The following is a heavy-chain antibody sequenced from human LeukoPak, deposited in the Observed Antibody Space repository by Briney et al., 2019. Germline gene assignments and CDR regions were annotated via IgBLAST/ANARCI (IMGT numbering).Heavy chain of an antibody. CDR3: ARASSWAAPQDY. D-gene: IGHD6-6*01. CDR1: GYSSTNYA. J-gene: IGHJ4*02. V-gene: IGHV1-8*03. CDR2: MNPNSGNT. Sequence: ASVKVSCKTSGYSSTNYALHWVRQAPGQGLEWMGWMNPNSGNTGYAQKFQGRVTITRNTSISTAYMELSSLRSEDTAVYYCARASSWAAPQDYWGQGTLVTVSS.